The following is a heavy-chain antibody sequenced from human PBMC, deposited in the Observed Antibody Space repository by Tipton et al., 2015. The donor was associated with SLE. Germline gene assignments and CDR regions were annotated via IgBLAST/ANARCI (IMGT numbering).Heavy chain of an antibody. V-gene: IGHV3-21*03. CDR3: AREGDCIGGTCSYPGAS. Sequence: SLRLSCAASGFTFSTHSMNWVRQAPGKGLECVSAISSSGTFIYCTDLVKGRFTVSRDNAQNSLYLQMNSLRAEDTAVYYCAREGDCIGGTCSYPGASWGQGTLVTVSS. CDR2: ISSSGTFI. CDR1: GFTFSTHS. D-gene: IGHD2-15*01. J-gene: IGHJ4*02.